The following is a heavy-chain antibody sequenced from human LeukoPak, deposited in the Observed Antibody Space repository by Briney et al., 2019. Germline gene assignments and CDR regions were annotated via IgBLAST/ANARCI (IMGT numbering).Heavy chain of an antibody. J-gene: IGHJ6*02. D-gene: IGHD3-9*01. CDR1: GGSFSGYY. V-gene: IGHV4-34*01. CDR2: INHSGST. CDR3: ARGGGLRYFDWSDYYYYYGMDV. Sequence: PSETLSLTCAVYGGSFSGYYWSWIRQPPGKGLEWIGEINHSGSTNYNPSLKSRVTISVDTSKNQFSLKLSSVTAADTAVYYCARGGGLRYFDWSDYYYYYGMDVWGQGTTVTVSS.